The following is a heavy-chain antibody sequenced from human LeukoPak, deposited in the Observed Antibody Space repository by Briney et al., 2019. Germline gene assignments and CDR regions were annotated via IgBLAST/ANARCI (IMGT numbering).Heavy chain of an antibody. J-gene: IGHJ5*02. CDR1: GGSISSYY. V-gene: IGHV4-4*07. CDR3: ARDTSSTPTLNWFDP. Sequence: PSETLSLTCTVSGGSISSYYWSWIRQPAGKGLEWIGRIYTSGSTNYNPSLKSRVTMSVDTSKNQFSLKLSSVTAADTAVYYCARDTSSTPTLNWFDPWGQGTLVTVSP. CDR2: IYTSGST. D-gene: IGHD2-2*01.